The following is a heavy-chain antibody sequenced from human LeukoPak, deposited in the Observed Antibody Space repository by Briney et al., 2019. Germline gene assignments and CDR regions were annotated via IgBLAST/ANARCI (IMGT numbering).Heavy chain of an antibody. J-gene: IGHJ5*02. CDR2: INPNSGGT. Sequence: ASVKVSCKASGYTFTGYYMHWVRQAPGQGLEWMGWINPNSGGTNYAQKLQGRVTMTTDTSTSTAYMELRSLRSDDTAVYYCARDRGDTNWFDPWGQGTLVTVSS. CDR1: GYTFTGYY. CDR3: ARDRGDTNWFDP. D-gene: IGHD3-10*01. V-gene: IGHV1-2*02.